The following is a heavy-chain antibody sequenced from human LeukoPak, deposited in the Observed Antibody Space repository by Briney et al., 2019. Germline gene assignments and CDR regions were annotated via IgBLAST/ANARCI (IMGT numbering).Heavy chain of an antibody. V-gene: IGHV3-7*05. CDR2: IKQDGSEK. CDR3: AIDCTNAVGSTYHAFDI. J-gene: IGHJ3*02. CDR1: GFTFSSYS. D-gene: IGHD2-8*01. Sequence: GGSLRLSCAASGFTFSSYSMSWVRQAPGKGLEWVANIKQDGSEKHSVDSVKGRSTISRDNAKNSLYLQMTSLRAEDSAVYYCAIDCTNAVGSTYHAFDIWGQGTMVTVSS.